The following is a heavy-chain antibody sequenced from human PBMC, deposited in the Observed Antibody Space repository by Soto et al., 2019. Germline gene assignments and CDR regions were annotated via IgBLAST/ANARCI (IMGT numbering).Heavy chain of an antibody. CDR2: IYSGGST. V-gene: IGHV3-53*01. CDR1: GFTVSSNY. Sequence: GGSLRLSCAASGFTVSSNYMSWVRQAPGKGLEWVSVIYSGGSTYYGDYVKGRFTISRDNSTNKLYLQMNSLRAEDTAVYYCASPSFEYSSSSPLDYWGQGTLVTVSS. D-gene: IGHD6-6*01. CDR3: ASPSFEYSSSSPLDY. J-gene: IGHJ4*02.